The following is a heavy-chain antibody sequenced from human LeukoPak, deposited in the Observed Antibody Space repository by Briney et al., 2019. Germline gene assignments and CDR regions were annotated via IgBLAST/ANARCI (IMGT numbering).Heavy chain of an antibody. Sequence: KPSETLSLTCTVSGGSIIISNYYWSWIRQPPGKGLEWIGEINHSGSTNYNPSLKSRVTISVDTSKNQFSLKLSSVTAADTAVYYCARGYGVYWGQGSLVTVSS. CDR2: INHSGST. CDR1: GGSIIISNYY. V-gene: IGHV4-39*07. CDR3: ARGYGVY. J-gene: IGHJ4*02. D-gene: IGHD4-17*01.